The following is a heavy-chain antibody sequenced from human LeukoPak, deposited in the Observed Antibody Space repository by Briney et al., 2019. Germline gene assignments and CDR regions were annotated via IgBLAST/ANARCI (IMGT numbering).Heavy chain of an antibody. D-gene: IGHD3-3*01. CDR1: GGTFSSYA. CDR2: VIPIFGTA. Sequence: SVKVSCKASGGTFSSYAISWVRQAPGQGLEWMGGVIPIFGTANYAQKFQGRVTITADESTSTAYMELSSLRSEDTAVYYCARLRFLEWLWDYWGQGTLVTVSS. J-gene: IGHJ4*02. CDR3: ARLRFLEWLWDY. V-gene: IGHV1-69*13.